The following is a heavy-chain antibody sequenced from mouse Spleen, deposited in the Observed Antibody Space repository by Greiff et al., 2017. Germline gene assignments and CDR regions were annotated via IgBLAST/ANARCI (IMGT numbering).Heavy chain of an antibody. J-gene: IGHJ2*01. V-gene: IGHV1-42*01. D-gene: IGHD1-1*01. Sequence: VHVKQSGPELVKPGASVKISCKASGYSFTGYYMNWVKQSPEKSLEWIGEINPSTGGTTYNQKFKAKATLTVDKSSSTAYMQIKSLTSEDSAVYYCSRRTTVVAYYFDYWGQGTTLTVSS. CDR1: GYSFTGYY. CDR3: SRRTTVVAYYFDY. CDR2: INPSTGGT.